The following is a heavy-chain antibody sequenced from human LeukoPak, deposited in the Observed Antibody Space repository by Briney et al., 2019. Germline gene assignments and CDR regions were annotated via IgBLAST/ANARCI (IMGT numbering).Heavy chain of an antibody. CDR1: GFTLSTYA. CDR2: ITESGGGM. J-gene: IGHJ4*02. Sequence: GGSLRLSCAASGFTLSTYAMHWVRQAPGKGLEWVSVITESGGGMVYADSVKGRFTISRDNSRNTLHLQMNGLSADDTAIYYCARETPGSLNYWGQGILVTVSS. D-gene: IGHD1-14*01. V-gene: IGHV3-23*01. CDR3: ARETPGSLNY.